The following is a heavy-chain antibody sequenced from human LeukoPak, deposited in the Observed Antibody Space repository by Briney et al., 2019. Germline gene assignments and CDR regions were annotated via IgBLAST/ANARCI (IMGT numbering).Heavy chain of an antibody. D-gene: IGHD4-17*01. CDR3: ARAYDYGDYALGY. CDR1: GFTVSSNY. CDR2: IYSGGNT. Sequence: PGGSLRLSCAASGFTVSSNYMSWVRQAPGKGLEWVSVIYSGGNTYYADSVKGRFTISRDNSKNTLYLQMNSLRAEDTAVYYCARAYDYGDYALGYWGQGTLVTVSS. V-gene: IGHV3-53*01. J-gene: IGHJ4*02.